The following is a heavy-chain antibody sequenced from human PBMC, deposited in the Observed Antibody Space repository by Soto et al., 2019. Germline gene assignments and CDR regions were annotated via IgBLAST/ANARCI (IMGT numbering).Heavy chain of an antibody. V-gene: IGHV3-30-3*01. CDR1: GFTFSSYA. Sequence: GGSLRLSCAASGFTFSSYAMHWVRQAPGKGLEWVAVISYDGSNKYYADSVKGRFTISRDNSKNTLYLQMNSLRAEDTAVYYCARGYYYDSNVWFDPWGQGTLVTVSS. J-gene: IGHJ5*02. CDR2: ISYDGSNK. CDR3: ARGYYYDSNVWFDP. D-gene: IGHD3-22*01.